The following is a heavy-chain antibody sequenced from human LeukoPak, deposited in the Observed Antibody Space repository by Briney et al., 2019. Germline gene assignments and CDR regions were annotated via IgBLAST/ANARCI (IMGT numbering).Heavy chain of an antibody. CDR3: ARVGSGSYYQDY. D-gene: IGHD3-10*01. J-gene: IGHJ4*02. Sequence: PGRSLRLSCAASGFTFSNYGMHRVRQAPGKGLEWVAVIWNDGSNKYYADSVKGRFTISRDNSKNTLYLQMNSLRAEDTAVYYCARVGSGSYYQDYWGQETLVTVSS. V-gene: IGHV3-33*01. CDR1: GFTFSNYG. CDR2: IWNDGSNK.